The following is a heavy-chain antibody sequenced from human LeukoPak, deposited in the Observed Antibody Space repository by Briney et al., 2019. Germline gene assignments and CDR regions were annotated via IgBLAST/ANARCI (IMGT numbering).Heavy chain of an antibody. CDR3: ALVSYAPSNYFDY. J-gene: IGHJ4*02. V-gene: IGHV1-46*01. CDR1: GYTFTSYY. CDR2: INPSGYST. Sequence: GSSVKVSCRASGYTFTSYYMHWVRQAPGQGLEWMGIINPSGYSTSYAQKFQGRVTITRDMSTSTVYMALSSRSADDTAVYYCALVSYAPSNYFDYWGQGPLVTVSS. D-gene: IGHD3-16*01.